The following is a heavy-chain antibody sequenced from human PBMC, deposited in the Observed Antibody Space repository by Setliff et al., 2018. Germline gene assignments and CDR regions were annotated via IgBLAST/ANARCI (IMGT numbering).Heavy chain of an antibody. CDR3: ARMSTSGPHYDY. Sequence: SETLSLTCTVYGGSLSNYYWSWIRQPPGKGLEWIVEINHSGSTNYNPSLKGRVTISRDTSATTVHMELSSLRSDDTAVYYCARMSTSGPHYDYWGQGTLVTVSS. CDR1: GGSLSNYY. CDR2: INHSGST. D-gene: IGHD2-8*02. V-gene: IGHV4-34*01. J-gene: IGHJ4*02.